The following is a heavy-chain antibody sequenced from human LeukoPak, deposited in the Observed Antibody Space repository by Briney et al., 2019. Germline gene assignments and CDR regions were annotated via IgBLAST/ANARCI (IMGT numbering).Heavy chain of an antibody. CDR2: ISYDGSNK. D-gene: IGHD3-10*01. V-gene: IGHV3-30*18. CDR3: AKVYGSGSYSIYYYYGMDV. J-gene: IGHJ6*02. Sequence: GGSLRLSCAASGFTFSSYGMHWVRQAPGKGLEWVAVISYDGSNKYYADSVKGRFTISRENSNNTLYLQMNSLRAEHTAVYYCAKVYGSGSYSIYYYYGMDVWGQGTTVTVSS. CDR1: GFTFSSYG.